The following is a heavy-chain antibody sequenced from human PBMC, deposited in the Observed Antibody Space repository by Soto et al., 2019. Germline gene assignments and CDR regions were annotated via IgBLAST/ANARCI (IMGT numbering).Heavy chain of an antibody. CDR2: INPNGGST. CDR3: ARVLTSVDY. CDR1: GYTFTSFY. V-gene: IGHV1-46*01. J-gene: IGHJ4*02. Sequence: QVQLVQSGAEVKNPGASVKVSCKASGYTFTSFYIHWVRQAPGQGLEWMSIINPNGGSTNYAQNLQGRVTLTRDTSTNTVYMELSSLRSEDTAVYYCARVLTSVDYWGQGTLVTVSS.